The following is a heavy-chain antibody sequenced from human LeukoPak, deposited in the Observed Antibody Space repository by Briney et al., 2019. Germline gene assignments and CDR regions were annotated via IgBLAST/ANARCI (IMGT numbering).Heavy chain of an antibody. Sequence: GGSLRLSCAASGFTFSSYWMHWVRQAPGKGLVWVSRINSDGSSTSYADSVKGRFTISRDNAKNTLYLQMNSLRAEDTAVYYCAKEPGVSAVSDYWGQGTLVTVSS. J-gene: IGHJ4*02. CDR3: AKEPGVSAVSDY. CDR1: GFTFSSYW. CDR2: INSDGSST. D-gene: IGHD5/OR15-5a*01. V-gene: IGHV3-74*01.